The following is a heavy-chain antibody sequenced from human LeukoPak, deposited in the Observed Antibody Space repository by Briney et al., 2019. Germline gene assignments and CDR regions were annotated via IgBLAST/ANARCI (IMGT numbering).Heavy chain of an antibody. D-gene: IGHD3-3*01. V-gene: IGHV3-64*02. CDR2: ISSNGGST. Sequence: TGGSLRLSCAASGFTFSSYAMHWVRQAPGKGLEYVSAISSNGGSTYYADSVKGRFTISRDNSKNTLYVQMGSLRAEDMAVDYCARGYDFWSGYWSHSDYWGQGTLVTVSS. CDR3: ARGYDFWSGYWSHSDY. CDR1: GFTFSSYA. J-gene: IGHJ4*02.